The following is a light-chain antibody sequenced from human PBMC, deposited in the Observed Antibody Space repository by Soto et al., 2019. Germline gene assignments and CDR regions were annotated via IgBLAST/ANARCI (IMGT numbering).Light chain of an antibody. Sequence: QSVLTQPPSVSGAPGQRVTISCTGSTSNIGAGYDVHWYQQLPGTAPKLLIYHNNNRPSGVPDRFSGSKSGTSASLAITGLQAEDEANYYCQSFDNSDVIFGGGTKLTVL. CDR3: QSFDNSDVI. CDR2: HNN. CDR1: TSNIGAGYD. V-gene: IGLV1-40*01. J-gene: IGLJ2*01.